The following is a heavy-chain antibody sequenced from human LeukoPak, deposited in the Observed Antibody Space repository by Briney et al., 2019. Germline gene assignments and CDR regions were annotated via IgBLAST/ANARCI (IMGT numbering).Heavy chain of an antibody. D-gene: IGHD2-2*01. Sequence: GGSLRLSCAASGFTFRVYSMSWVRQAPGKGLEWVSSISDNGVTTSYADSVKGRFTVSRDNSKNMVYLQMNSLRAEDTAVYYCARVGYCSSSTCRNYFDYWGQGTLVTVSS. CDR3: ARVGYCSSSTCRNYFDY. V-gene: IGHV3-23*01. J-gene: IGHJ4*02. CDR2: ISDNGVTT. CDR1: GFTFRVYS.